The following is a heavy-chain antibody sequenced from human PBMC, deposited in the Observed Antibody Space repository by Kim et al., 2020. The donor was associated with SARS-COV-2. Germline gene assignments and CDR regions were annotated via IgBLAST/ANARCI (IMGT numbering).Heavy chain of an antibody. J-gene: IGHJ6*02. Sequence: GKGRFTISRDNSKNTLYLQMNSLRAEDTAVYYCARVPPYSSTWYDYGMDVWGQGTTVTVSS. V-gene: IGHV3-30*07. CDR3: ARVPPYSSTWYDYGMDV. D-gene: IGHD6-13*01.